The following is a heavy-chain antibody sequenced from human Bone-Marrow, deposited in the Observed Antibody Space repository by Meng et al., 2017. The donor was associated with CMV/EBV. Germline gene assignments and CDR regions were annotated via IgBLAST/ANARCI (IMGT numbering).Heavy chain of an antibody. Sequence: GGSLRLSCAPSGFTFSSYAMSWVRQAPGKGLEWVSAISGSGGSTYYADSVKGRFTISRDNSKNTLCLQMNSLRAEDTAVYYCAKRGIVGATTSLYYFDYWGQGTLVTGSS. CDR3: AKRGIVGATTSLYYFDY. V-gene: IGHV3-23*01. CDR1: GFTFSSYA. CDR2: ISGSGGST. D-gene: IGHD1-26*01. J-gene: IGHJ4*02.